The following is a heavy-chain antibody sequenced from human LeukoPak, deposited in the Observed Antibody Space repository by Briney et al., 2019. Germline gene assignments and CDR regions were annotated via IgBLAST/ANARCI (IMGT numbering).Heavy chain of an antibody. CDR1: GFSFSTYG. CDR3: ASSEGGSDKWLYP. D-gene: IGHD1-26*01. Sequence: GGSLRLSCAASGFSFSTYGMHWVRQAPGKGLGWVAFIRYDGGLRRYADSVKGRFTISRDNSKSTLYLQMSSLRADDTAVYYCASSEGGSDKWLYPWGQGTLVTVSS. J-gene: IGHJ5*02. CDR2: IRYDGGLR. V-gene: IGHV3-30*02.